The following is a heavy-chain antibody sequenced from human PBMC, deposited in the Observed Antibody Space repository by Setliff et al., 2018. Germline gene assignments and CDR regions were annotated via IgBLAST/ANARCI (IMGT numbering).Heavy chain of an antibody. Sequence: SETLSLTCTVSGGSISSGGYYWSWIRQHPGKGLEWIGYIYYAGTTYYNPSLKSRVSMLVDTSENKFSLRLTSVTAADTAVYYCARSSSRRWFDPWGQGTLVTVSS. V-gene: IGHV4-31*03. D-gene: IGHD6-6*01. CDR3: ARSSSRRWFDP. CDR1: GGSISSGGYY. J-gene: IGHJ5*02. CDR2: IYYAGTT.